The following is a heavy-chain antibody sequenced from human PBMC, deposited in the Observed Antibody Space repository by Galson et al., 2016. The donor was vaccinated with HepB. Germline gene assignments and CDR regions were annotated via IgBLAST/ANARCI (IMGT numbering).Heavy chain of an antibody. CDR1: GFTFSNSD. CDR3: AKDSPIGVSYADYDF. Sequence: SLRLSCAASGFTFSNSDMSWVRQAPGKGLVWVSAIRGGDSRTYYADSVRGRFTISRDNSKNTLYLQMNSLRVEDTALYYCAKDSPIGVSYADYDFWGQGILVTVSS. CDR2: IRGGDSRT. J-gene: IGHJ4*02. V-gene: IGHV3-23*01. D-gene: IGHD1-26*01.